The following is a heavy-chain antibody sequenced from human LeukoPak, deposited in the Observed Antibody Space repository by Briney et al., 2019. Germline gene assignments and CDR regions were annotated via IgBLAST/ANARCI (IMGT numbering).Heavy chain of an antibody. V-gene: IGHV1-8*01. Sequence: ASVKVSCKASGYTFTSYDVNWVRQATGQGLEWMGWKNPNSGNTGYAQKFQGRVTMTRNTSISTAYMELSSLTSDDTAVYFCARAVGAINYLDYWGQGILVTVSS. CDR3: ARAVGAINYLDY. CDR2: KNPNSGNT. CDR1: GYTFTSYD. J-gene: IGHJ4*02. D-gene: IGHD3-16*01.